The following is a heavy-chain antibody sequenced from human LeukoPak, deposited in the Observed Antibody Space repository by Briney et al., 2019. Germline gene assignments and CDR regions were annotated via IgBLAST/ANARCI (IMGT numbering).Heavy chain of an antibody. CDR1: GFTFSSYS. CDR3: AGSKDTAMVPGY. CDR2: ISSSSSYI. D-gene: IGHD5-18*01. J-gene: IGHJ4*02. Sequence: GGSLRLSCAASGFTFSSYSMNWVRQAPGKGLEWVSSISSSSSYIYYADSVKGRFTISRDNAKNSLYLQMNSLRAEDTAVYYCAGSKDTAMVPGYWGQGTLVTASS. V-gene: IGHV3-21*01.